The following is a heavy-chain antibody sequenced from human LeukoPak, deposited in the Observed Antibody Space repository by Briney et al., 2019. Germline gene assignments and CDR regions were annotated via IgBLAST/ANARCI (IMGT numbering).Heavy chain of an antibody. Sequence: ASVKVSCKASGYTFTSYDINWVRQTTGQGLEWVGWMNPNSGNTGSAQKFQGRVTMTRDTSISTAYMELSSLRSEDTAIYYCARAAGDLDYWGQGTLVAVSS. V-gene: IGHV1-8*01. J-gene: IGHJ4*02. CDR2: MNPNSGNT. CDR1: GYTFTSYD. CDR3: ARAAGDLDY.